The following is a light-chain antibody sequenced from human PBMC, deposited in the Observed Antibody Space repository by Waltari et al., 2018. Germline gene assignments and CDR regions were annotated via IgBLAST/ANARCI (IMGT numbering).Light chain of an antibody. V-gene: IGKV4-1*01. CDR3: QEYYYTPRT. Sequence: IVITQSPDSLAFSLGXXATINCNFGQSVFFSSTNKNYLAWYQQKPGQPPRLLIYLASTRESGVPERFSGSGFGTDFTLTISSLQPEDVAIYYCQEYYYTPRTFGQGTRVELK. CDR2: LAS. CDR1: QSVFFSSTNKNY. J-gene: IGKJ1*01.